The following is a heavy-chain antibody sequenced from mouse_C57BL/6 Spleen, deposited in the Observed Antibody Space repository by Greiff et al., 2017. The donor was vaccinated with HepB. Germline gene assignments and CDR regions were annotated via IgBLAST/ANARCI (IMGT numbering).Heavy chain of an antibody. CDR3: ARSSTTVVVDY. CDR1: GYTFTSYW. Sequence: QVQLQQPGAELVRPGSSVKLSCKASGYTFTSYWMDWVRQRPGQGLEWIGNIYPSDSETHYNQKFKDKATLTVAKSSSTAYMQLSSLTSEDFAFYYCARSSTTVVVDYWGLGTTLTVS. D-gene: IGHD1-1*01. J-gene: IGHJ2*01. CDR2: IYPSDSET. V-gene: IGHV1-61*01.